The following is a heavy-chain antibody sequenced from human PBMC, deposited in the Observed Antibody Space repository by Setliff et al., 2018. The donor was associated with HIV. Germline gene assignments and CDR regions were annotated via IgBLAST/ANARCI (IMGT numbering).Heavy chain of an antibody. V-gene: IGHV1-2*04. J-gene: IGHJ4*02. CDR1: GYTFTGYY. D-gene: IGHD2-15*01. Sequence: ASVKVSCKASGYTFTGYYMHWVRQAPGQGLEWMGWINPNSGGTNYAQKFQGWVTVTRDTSISTAYMELSRLRSEDTAVYYCARTLGYCSGGSCYLDYWGQGTLVTVSS. CDR2: INPNSGGT. CDR3: ARTLGYCSGGSCYLDY.